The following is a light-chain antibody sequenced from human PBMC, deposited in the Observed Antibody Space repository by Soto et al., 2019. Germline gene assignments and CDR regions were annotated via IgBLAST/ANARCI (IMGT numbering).Light chain of an antibody. CDR3: SSYVGDNTRV. J-gene: IGLJ3*02. CDR1: SSDVGGYNY. CDR2: EVN. Sequence: QSVLTQPPSASGSPGQSVTISCTGTSSDVGGYNYVSWYQQHPGKAPKLIISEVNKRPSGVPDRFSGSKSGNTASLIVSGLQAEDEADYYCSSYVGDNTRVFGGGTKLTVL. V-gene: IGLV2-8*01.